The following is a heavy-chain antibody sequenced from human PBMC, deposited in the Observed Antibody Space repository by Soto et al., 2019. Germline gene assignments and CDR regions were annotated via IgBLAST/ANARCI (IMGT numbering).Heavy chain of an antibody. CDR1: GGSISSYH. Sequence: PSETLSLTCTVSGGSISSYHWSWVRQPPGKGLEWIGYIYYSGSTNYNPSLKCRVTISVAASKNQFSLKLSYVTTADTAVYYCARSIAPRPYFVDYWGQGTLVTVSS. J-gene: IGHJ4*02. CDR2: IYYSGST. D-gene: IGHD3-3*02. V-gene: IGHV4-59*01. CDR3: ARSIAPRPYFVDY.